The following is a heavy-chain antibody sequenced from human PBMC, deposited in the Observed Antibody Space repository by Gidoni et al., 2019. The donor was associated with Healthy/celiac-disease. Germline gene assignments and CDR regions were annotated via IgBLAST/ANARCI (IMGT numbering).Heavy chain of an antibody. Sequence: EVQLVESGGGLVQPGGSLRLPFAAYGFTFRRNAMSWVREAPGKGLEWCSAMSGRGVSTYYADSVEGRFTSSRDNSKNTLYLQMNSRRAEDTAVYYCAKNPIAAAGKLNWFDPWGQGTLVTVSS. CDR2: MSGRGVST. D-gene: IGHD6-13*01. V-gene: IGHV3-23*04. J-gene: IGHJ5*02. CDR3: AKNPIAAAGKLNWFDP. CDR1: GFTFRRNA.